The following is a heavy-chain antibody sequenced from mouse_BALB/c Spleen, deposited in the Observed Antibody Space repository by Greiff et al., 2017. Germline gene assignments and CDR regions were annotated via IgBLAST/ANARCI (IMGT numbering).Heavy chain of an antibody. Sequence: EVQGVESGGGLVKPGGSLKLSCAASGFTFSSYAMSWVRQSPEKRLEWVAEISSGGSYTYYPDTVTGRFTISRDNAKNTLYLEMSSLRSEDTAMYYCARGNVVANFDYWGQGTTLTVSS. J-gene: IGHJ2*01. D-gene: IGHD1-1*01. V-gene: IGHV5-9-4*01. CDR1: GFTFSSYA. CDR3: ARGNVVANFDY. CDR2: ISSGGSYT.